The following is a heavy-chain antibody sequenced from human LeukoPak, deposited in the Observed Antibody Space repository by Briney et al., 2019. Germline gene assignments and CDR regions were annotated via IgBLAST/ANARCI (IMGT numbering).Heavy chain of an antibody. CDR2: MNPNSGNT. D-gene: IGHD2-15*01. J-gene: IGHJ4*02. CDR1: GYTFTSYD. V-gene: IGHV1-8*01. Sequence: ASVKASCKASGYTFTSYDINWVRQATGQGLEWMGWMNPNSGNTGYAQKFQGRVTMTRNTSISTAYMELSSLRSEDTAVYYCTVLGYCSGGSCYSVDYWGQGTLVTVSS. CDR3: TVLGYCSGGSCYSVDY.